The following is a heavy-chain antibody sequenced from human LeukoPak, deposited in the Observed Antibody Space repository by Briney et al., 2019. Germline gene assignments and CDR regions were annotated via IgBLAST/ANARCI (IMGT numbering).Heavy chain of an antibody. J-gene: IGHJ6*04. CDR3: AKESGYSSSWYYYYYGMDV. D-gene: IGHD6-13*01. V-gene: IGHV3-23*01. CDR2: ISGSGGST. CDR1: GFTFSSYA. Sequence: TGGSLRLSCAASGFTFSSYAMSWVRQAPGKGLEWVSAISGSGGSTYYADSVKGRFTISRDNSKNTLYLQMNSLRAEDTAVYYCAKESGYSSSWYYYYYGMDVWGKGTTVTVSS.